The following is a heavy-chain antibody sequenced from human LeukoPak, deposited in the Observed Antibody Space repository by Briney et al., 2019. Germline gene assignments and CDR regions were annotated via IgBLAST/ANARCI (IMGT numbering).Heavy chain of an antibody. Sequence: ASVKVSFKASGYTFTGYFMHWVRQAPGQGLEWMGWTKANSGDTRFAQKFQGRVTMTRDTSISTAYMELSWPTSDDTAVYYRAREGQGDCSSTTCSNYYGLDVWGQGTTVTVSS. D-gene: IGHD2-2*01. CDR2: TKANSGDT. CDR1: GYTFTGYF. J-gene: IGHJ6*02. V-gene: IGHV1-2*02. CDR3: AREGQGDCSSTTCSNYYGLDV.